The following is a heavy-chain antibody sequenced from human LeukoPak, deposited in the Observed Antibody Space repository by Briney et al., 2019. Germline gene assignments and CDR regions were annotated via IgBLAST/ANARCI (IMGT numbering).Heavy chain of an antibody. CDR1: GFIFNKAW. Sequence: GGSLRLSCAASGFIFNKAWMNWVRQAPGMGLEWVGRIKTKTDGGTADYAEPVKGRFTISGDDPENTLYLQMNNLKTEDTAVYYCTTYRDPRVGPTYFHFYAMDVWGQGTTVTVSS. J-gene: IGHJ6*02. CDR2: IKTKTDGGTA. D-gene: IGHD1-26*01. V-gene: IGHV3-15*01. CDR3: TTYRDPRVGPTYFHFYAMDV.